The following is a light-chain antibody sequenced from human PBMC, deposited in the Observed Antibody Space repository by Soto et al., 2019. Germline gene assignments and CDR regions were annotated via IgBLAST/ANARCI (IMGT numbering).Light chain of an antibody. V-gene: IGKV1-39*01. J-gene: IGKJ5*01. Sequence: IHMTHSPASLSASVLYRVTITFLTSQTITTSLNWYRQKPGKAPDLLIYAASSLQSGIPSRFGGRGSGTDFTLTITGLQPEDFATYYCQQNYSLPITFGQGTRLEIK. CDR2: AAS. CDR3: QQNYSLPIT. CDR1: QTITTS.